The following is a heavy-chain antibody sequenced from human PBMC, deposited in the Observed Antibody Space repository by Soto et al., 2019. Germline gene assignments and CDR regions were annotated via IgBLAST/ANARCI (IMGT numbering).Heavy chain of an antibody. J-gene: IGHJ4*02. CDR3: ARLPYYDFWSGLSHFDY. CDR1: GGSISSGSYY. Sequence: SETLSLTCTVSGGSISSGSYYWGWIRQPPGKGLEWIGNIYYSGSTYYNPSLKSRVTISEDTSKNQLSLKLSSVTAADTAVYYCARLPYYDFWSGLSHFDYWGQGTLVTVSS. V-gene: IGHV4-39*01. CDR2: IYYSGST. D-gene: IGHD3-3*01.